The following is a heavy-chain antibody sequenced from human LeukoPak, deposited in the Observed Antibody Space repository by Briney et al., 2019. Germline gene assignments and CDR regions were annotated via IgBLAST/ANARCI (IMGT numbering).Heavy chain of an antibody. CDR3: ARWTTTFLDY. J-gene: IGHJ4*02. Sequence: SVKVTCKASGGTFSSYAISWVRQAPGQGLEWMGRIIPILGIANYAQKFQGRVTITADKSTSTAYMELSSLRSEDTAVYYCARWTTTFLDYWGQGTLVSVSS. CDR1: GGTFSSYA. V-gene: IGHV1-69*04. CDR2: IIPILGIA. D-gene: IGHD1-1*01.